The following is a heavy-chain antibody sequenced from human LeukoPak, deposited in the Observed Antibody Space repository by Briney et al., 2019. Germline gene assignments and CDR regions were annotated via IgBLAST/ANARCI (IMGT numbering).Heavy chain of an antibody. J-gene: IGHJ4*02. CDR3: TTAYCSSTSCYLDY. D-gene: IGHD2-2*01. CDR1: GFTFSNAW. CDR2: IKSKTDGGTT. V-gene: IGHV3-15*01. Sequence: GSLRLSCAASGFTFSNAWMSWVRQAPGKGLEWVGRIKSKTDGGTTDYAAPVKGRFTISRDDSKNTLYLQMNSLKTEDTAVYYCTTAYCSSTSCYLDYWGQGTLVTVSS.